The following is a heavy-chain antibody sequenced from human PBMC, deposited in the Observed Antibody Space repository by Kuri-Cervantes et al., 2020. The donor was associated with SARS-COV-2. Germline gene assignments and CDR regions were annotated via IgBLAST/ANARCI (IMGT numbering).Heavy chain of an antibody. D-gene: IGHD4-17*01. CDR2: ISGSGDST. J-gene: IGHJ6*02. V-gene: IGHV3-23*01. CDR1: EFTFSSYG. Sequence: GGSLRLSCAASEFTFSSYGMGWVRQAPGKGLEWVSVISGSGDSTYYADSVTGRFTISRDNSKNSLYLQMNSLRAEDTALYYCAKDEDYGYYYYGMDVWGQGTTVTVSS. CDR3: AKDEDYGYYYYGMDV.